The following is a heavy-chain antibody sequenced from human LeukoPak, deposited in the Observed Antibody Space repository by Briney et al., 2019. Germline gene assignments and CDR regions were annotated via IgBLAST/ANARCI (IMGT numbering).Heavy chain of an antibody. CDR1: GGSFSSYY. J-gene: IGHJ6*03. CDR3: ARLGLGRGVYITRQYNYYMDV. D-gene: IGHD3-10*01. Sequence: SETLSLTCAVYGGSFSSYYWAWVRQTPGNGLEWIGEINHSGSTNYNPSLKSRVTVSIDTSKNQFSLKLTSVTAADTGIYFCARLGLGRGVYITRQYNYYMDVWGTGTTVTVSS. CDR2: INHSGST. V-gene: IGHV4-34*01.